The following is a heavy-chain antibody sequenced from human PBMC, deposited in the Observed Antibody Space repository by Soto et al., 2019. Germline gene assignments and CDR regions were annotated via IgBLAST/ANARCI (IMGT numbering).Heavy chain of an antibody. CDR1: GGSMSSYY. V-gene: IGHV4-59*01. CDR2: ISYSGRT. Sequence: QVQLQESGPGLVKPSETLSLTCTVSGGSMSSYYWSWIRQPPGKGLGWIGYISYSGRTKYNSSLKSRVTISVDTSKNQFSLKLTSVTAADTAVYYCGRSYCRDGVSCKWFDPWGQGTLVTVPS. J-gene: IGHJ5*02. CDR3: GRSYCRDGVSCKWFDP. D-gene: IGHD2-15*01.